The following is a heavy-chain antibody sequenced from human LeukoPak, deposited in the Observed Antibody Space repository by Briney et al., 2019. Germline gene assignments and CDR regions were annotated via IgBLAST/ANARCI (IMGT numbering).Heavy chain of an antibody. D-gene: IGHD2-2*01. J-gene: IGHJ4*02. CDR1: GGSISSGSYY. Sequence: SETLSLTCTVSGGSISSGSYYWRWLRQPAGTGLEWIGRIYTSGSTNYNPSLKSRVTISVDTSKNQFSLKLSSVTAADTAVYYCARDCSSTSCHPPGVDYWGQGTLVTVSS. V-gene: IGHV4-61*02. CDR3: ARDCSSTSCHPPGVDY. CDR2: IYTSGST.